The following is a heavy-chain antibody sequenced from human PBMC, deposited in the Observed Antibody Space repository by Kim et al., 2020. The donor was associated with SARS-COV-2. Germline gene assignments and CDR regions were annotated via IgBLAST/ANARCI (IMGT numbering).Heavy chain of an antibody. J-gene: IGHJ4*02. Sequence: ASVKVSCKASGYTFTDHYIHWGRQAPGQGLEWMGWINPSTGDTKPAQKFQGRVTVTREASITTVYMELTRLTAHDTAMYYCARDPDRGWNLDCWGQGTLVTVSS. CDR2: INPSTGDT. CDR1: GYTFTDHY. CDR3: ARDPDRGWNLDC. V-gene: IGHV1-2*02. D-gene: IGHD6-19*01.